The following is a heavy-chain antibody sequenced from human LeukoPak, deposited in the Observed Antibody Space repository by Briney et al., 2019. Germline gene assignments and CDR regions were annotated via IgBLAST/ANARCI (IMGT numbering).Heavy chain of an antibody. V-gene: IGHV1-2*02. CDR2: INAETGGI. Sequence: ASVKVSCKASGHTFTDYYIHWVRQAPGQGLEWMGWINAETGGIRYAQKFQGRVNMTRETSSSTAYMELSSLRSDDTAFYYCARTGGLARHMVMDVWGPGTTVTVSS. CDR3: ARTGGLARHMVMDV. D-gene: IGHD2-8*02. J-gene: IGHJ6*02. CDR1: GHTFTDYY.